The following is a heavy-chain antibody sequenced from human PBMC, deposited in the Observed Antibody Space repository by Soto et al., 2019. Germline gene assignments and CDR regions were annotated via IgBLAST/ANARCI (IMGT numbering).Heavy chain of an antibody. CDR2: ISTYNGNT. CDR1: GYTFTTYD. CDR3: ARDQGITTFGVYSMYYYGMDV. V-gene: IGHV1-18*01. Sequence: GASVKVSCKASGYTFTTYDISWVRQAPGQGLEWMGRISTYNGNTNYPQSLQGRLTMTTDTSTSTAYMDLRSLRSDDTAVYYCARDQGITTFGVYSMYYYGMDVWGQGTTVTVSS. J-gene: IGHJ6*02. D-gene: IGHD3-3*01.